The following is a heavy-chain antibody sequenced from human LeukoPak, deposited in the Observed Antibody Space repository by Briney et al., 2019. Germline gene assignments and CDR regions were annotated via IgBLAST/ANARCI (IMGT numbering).Heavy chain of an antibody. D-gene: IGHD4-23*01. V-gene: IGHV1-46*01. CDR3: ARGYYGGLAWCDY. CDR2: INPSGGGT. Sequence: ASVKVSCKASGYTFTGYYIHWVRQAPGQGLEWIGVINPSGGGTSYAQKFQGRVTMTRDTSTATVYMDLRSLRSEDTAVYYCARGYYGGLAWCDYWGQGTLVTVSS. J-gene: IGHJ4*02. CDR1: GYTFTGYY.